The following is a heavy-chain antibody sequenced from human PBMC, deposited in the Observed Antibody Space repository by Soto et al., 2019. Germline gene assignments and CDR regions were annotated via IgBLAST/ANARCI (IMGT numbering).Heavy chain of an antibody. CDR2: ISGSGGST. CDR1: GFTFSSYA. D-gene: IGHD3-16*02. J-gene: IGHJ6*02. Sequence: PGGSLRLSCAASGFTFSSYAMSWVRQAPGKGLEWVSAISGSGGSTYYADSVKGRFTISRDNSKNTLYLQMNSLRAEDTAVYYCANLDPGDYLWGSHRPTGMDVWGQGTTVTVSS. CDR3: ANLDPGDYLWGSHRPTGMDV. V-gene: IGHV3-23*01.